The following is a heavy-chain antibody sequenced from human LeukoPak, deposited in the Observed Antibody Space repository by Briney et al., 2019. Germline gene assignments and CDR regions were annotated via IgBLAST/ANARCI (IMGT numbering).Heavy chain of an antibody. Sequence: SETLSLTCTVSGGSISSYYWSWIRQPPGKGLEWIGYIYYSGSTNYNPSLKSRVTVSVDTSKNQFSLKLSSVTAADTAVYYCARDYSGSHDYWGQGTLVTVPS. J-gene: IGHJ4*02. D-gene: IGHD1-26*01. CDR2: IYYSGST. CDR1: GGSISSYY. CDR3: ARDYSGSHDY. V-gene: IGHV4-59*01.